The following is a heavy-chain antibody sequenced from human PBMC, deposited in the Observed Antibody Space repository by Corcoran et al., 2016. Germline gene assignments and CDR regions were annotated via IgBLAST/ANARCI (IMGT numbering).Heavy chain of an antibody. CDR2: IRSKVNNYAT. V-gene: IGHV3-73*02. D-gene: IGHD3-16*01. CDR1: GFTFSDSA. J-gene: IGHJ6*02. CDR3: TRGIGGRGMDV. Sequence: EVQLVESGGDLVQPGGSLKLSCAASGFTFSDSAIHWVRQASGKGLEWVGLIRSKVNNYATAYGASVRDRFTISRDDSKNTAYLQVNSLKTEDTAVYYWTRGIGGRGMDVWGQGTTVTVSS.